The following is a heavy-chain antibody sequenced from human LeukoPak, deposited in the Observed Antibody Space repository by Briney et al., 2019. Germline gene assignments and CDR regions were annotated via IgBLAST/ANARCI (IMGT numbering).Heavy chain of an antibody. CDR3: ARDTVTTIAFDI. CDR2: ISAYNGNT. D-gene: IGHD4-11*01. CDR1: GYTFTSYG. V-gene: IGHV1-18*01. J-gene: IGHJ3*02. Sequence: ASVKVSCKASGYTFTSYGIGWVRQAPGQGLEWMGWISAYNGNTNYAQKLQGRVTMTTDTSTSTAYMELRSLRSDDTAVYYCARDTVTTIAFDIWGQGTMVTVSS.